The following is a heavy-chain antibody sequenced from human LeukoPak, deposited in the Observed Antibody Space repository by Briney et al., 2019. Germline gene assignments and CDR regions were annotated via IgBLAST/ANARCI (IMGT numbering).Heavy chain of an antibody. V-gene: IGHV4-59*01. CDR1: GGSISSYY. J-gene: IGHJ4*02. Sequence: SETLSLTCTVSGGSISSYYWSWIRQPPGKGLECIGYIYYSGTTNYNPSLRSRVTISVDTSKNQFSLTLASVTAADTAVYYCARVISGWPSAVDYWGQGTLVTVSS. CDR2: IYYSGTT. D-gene: IGHD6-19*01. CDR3: ARVISGWPSAVDY.